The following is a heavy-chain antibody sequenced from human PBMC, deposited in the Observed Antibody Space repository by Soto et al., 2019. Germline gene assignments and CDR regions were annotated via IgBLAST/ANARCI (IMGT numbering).Heavy chain of an antibody. V-gene: IGHV3-30*18. CDR3: AKLGTPEWLSHPTKKLKGYY. J-gene: IGHJ4*02. CDR2: ISYDGSNK. Sequence: QVQLVESGGGVVQPGRSLRLSCAASGFTFSSYGMHWVRQAPGKGLEWVAVISYDGSNKYYADSVKGRFTISRDNSKNTLYLQMNSLRAEDTAVYYCAKLGTPEWLSHPTKKLKGYYWGQGTLVTVSS. D-gene: IGHD3-3*01. CDR1: GFTFSSYG.